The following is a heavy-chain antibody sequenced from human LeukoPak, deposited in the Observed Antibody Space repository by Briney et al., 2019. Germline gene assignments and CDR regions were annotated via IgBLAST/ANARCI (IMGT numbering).Heavy chain of an antibody. Sequence: SETLSLTCTVSGGSISSSSYYWGWIRQPPGKGLEWIGSIYYSGSTYYNPSLKSRVTISVDTSNNQFSLKLTSVTAADTAVYYCARAQSRAYTFGPFDYWGQGTLVTVSS. CDR2: IYYSGST. CDR3: ARAQSRAYTFGPFDY. V-gene: IGHV4-39*07. CDR1: GGSISSSSYY. J-gene: IGHJ4*02. D-gene: IGHD5-18*01.